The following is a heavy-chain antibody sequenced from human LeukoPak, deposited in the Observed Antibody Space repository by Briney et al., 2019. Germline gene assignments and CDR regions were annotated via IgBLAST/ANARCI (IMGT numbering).Heavy chain of an antibody. J-gene: IGHJ4*02. D-gene: IGHD3-10*01. CDR2: IYTGGGR. Sequence: GGSLSLSCAASGFTVSSYYMNWVRQAPGKELEWVSVIYTGGGRYYADCVRGRFTISRDTSKNMVFLQMNSLRVEDTAIYYCAKLFDSGTYNNFFHYWGQGTLVTVSS. CDR1: GFTVSSYY. V-gene: IGHV3-53*01. CDR3: AKLFDSGTYNNFFHY.